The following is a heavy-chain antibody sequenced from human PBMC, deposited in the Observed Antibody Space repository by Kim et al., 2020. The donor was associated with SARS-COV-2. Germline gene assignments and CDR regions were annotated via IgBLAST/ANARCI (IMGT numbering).Heavy chain of an antibody. J-gene: IGHJ4*02. V-gene: IGHV4-61*02. D-gene: IGHD1-1*01. CDR3: ARGGWVEPIDY. CDR1: GGSISSGSYY. CDR2: IYTSGST. Sequence: SETLSLTCTVSGGSISSGSYYWSWIRQPAGKGLEWIGRIYTSGSTNHNPSLKSRVTISVDTSKNQFSLKLSSVTATDTAVYYCARGGWVEPIDYWGQGTLVTVSS.